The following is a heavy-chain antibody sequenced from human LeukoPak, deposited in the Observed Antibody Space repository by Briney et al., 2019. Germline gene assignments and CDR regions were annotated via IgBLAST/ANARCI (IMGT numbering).Heavy chain of an antibody. Sequence: SETLFLTCTVSGGSISSYYWSWIRQPPGKGLEWIGYIYYSGSTNYNPSLKSRATISVDTSKNQFSLKLSSVTAADTAVYYCARGGGQQLVRTDYYFDYWGQGTLVTVSS. D-gene: IGHD6-13*01. V-gene: IGHV4-59*01. J-gene: IGHJ4*02. CDR3: ARGGGQQLVRTDYYFDY. CDR2: IYYSGST. CDR1: GGSISSYY.